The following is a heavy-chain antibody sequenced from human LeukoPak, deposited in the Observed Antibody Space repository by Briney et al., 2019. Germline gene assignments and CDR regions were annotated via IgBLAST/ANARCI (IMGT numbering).Heavy chain of an antibody. CDR3: ARKVSYFEITGHFDF. D-gene: IGHD1-20*01. Sequence: ASVKVSCKASGYTFTGFYIHWVRQAPRQGLEWIGWIGPGSGTTKYAKAFQDRVSMTRDTSTNTAYMELSSLGSDDTAVYFCARKVSYFEITGHFDFWGKGTLVTVSS. J-gene: IGHJ4*02. CDR2: IGPGSGTT. CDR1: GYTFTGFY. V-gene: IGHV1-2*02.